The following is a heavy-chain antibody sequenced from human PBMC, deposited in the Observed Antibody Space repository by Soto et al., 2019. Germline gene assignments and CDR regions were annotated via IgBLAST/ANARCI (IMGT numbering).Heavy chain of an antibody. CDR3: SRANGHATS. V-gene: IGHV1-8*01. D-gene: IGHD5-12*01. CDR2: MNPSSGNT. J-gene: IGHJ4*02. CDR1: GYTFTSYD. Sequence: QVQLVQSGAEVKESGASVKVSCKASGYTFTSYDINWVRQATGQGLEWMGWMNPSSGNTGYAQKFQGRVSMTRNTSIGTAYMELSSPTSEDTAVYYCSRANGHATSWGQGTLATV.